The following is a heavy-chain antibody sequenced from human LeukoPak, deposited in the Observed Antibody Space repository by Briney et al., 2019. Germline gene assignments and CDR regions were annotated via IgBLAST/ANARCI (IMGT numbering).Heavy chain of an antibody. Sequence: GGSLRLSCAASGLTFSGYEMNWVRQAPGKEREWGSYIDNSGRTIDYADSGKGRFTSSRDNAKNSLYLQMNSLNTEGTAVYYCTRVDHVDGGLDYWGQGTLVTVSS. V-gene: IGHV3-48*03. CDR2: IDNSGRTI. CDR1: GLTFSGYE. D-gene: IGHD5-12*01. CDR3: TRVDHVDGGLDY. J-gene: IGHJ4*02.